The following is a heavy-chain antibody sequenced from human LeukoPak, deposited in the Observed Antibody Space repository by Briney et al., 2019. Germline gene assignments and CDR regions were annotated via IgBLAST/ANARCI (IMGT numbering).Heavy chain of an antibody. D-gene: IGHD2-21*02. Sequence: SVKVSCKASGGTFSSYAISWVRQAPGQGLEWMGRIIPILGIANYAQKFQGRVTITADKSTSTAYMELSRLRSEDTAVYYCASPLAYCGGDCYSPNDAFDIWGQGTMVTVSS. CDR3: ASPLAYCGGDCYSPNDAFDI. V-gene: IGHV1-69*04. CDR1: GGTFSSYA. CDR2: IIPILGIA. J-gene: IGHJ3*02.